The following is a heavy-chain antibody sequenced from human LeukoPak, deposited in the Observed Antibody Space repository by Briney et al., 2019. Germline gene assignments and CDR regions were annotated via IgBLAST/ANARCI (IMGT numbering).Heavy chain of an antibody. D-gene: IGHD3-22*01. Sequence: PGGSLRLSCAASGFTFSSYAMHWVRQAPGKGLEWVAVISYDGSNKYYADSVKGRFTISRDNSKNTLYLQMNSLRAEGTAVYYCAFMADSSGPRYYGMDVWGQGTTVTVSS. CDR1: GFTFSSYA. J-gene: IGHJ6*02. V-gene: IGHV3-30-3*01. CDR3: AFMADSSGPRYYGMDV. CDR2: ISYDGSNK.